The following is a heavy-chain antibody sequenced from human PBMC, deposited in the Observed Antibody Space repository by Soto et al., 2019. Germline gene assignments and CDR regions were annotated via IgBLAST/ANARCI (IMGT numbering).Heavy chain of an antibody. CDR3: ARWTVTTRYFGY. J-gene: IGHJ4*02. CDR1: VGSIISYY. Sequence: SQTLSLTCTFSVGSIISYYWSWIRQPAGKGLEWIGRIYTSGSTNYNPSLKSRVTMSVDTSKNQFSLKLSSVTAADTAVYYCARWTVTTRYFGYWGRRTRITVSS. V-gene: IGHV4-4*07. D-gene: IGHD4-17*01. CDR2: IYTSGST.